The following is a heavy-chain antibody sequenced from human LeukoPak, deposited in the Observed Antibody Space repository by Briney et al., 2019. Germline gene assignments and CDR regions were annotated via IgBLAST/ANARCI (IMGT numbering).Heavy chain of an antibody. CDR1: GFTFSIYT. CDR3: ARDLAWGGY. V-gene: IGHV3-21*01. CDR2: ITSSSSSM. D-gene: IGHD7-27*01. Sequence: GGSLRLSCVASGFTFSIYTMSWVRQAPGKGLEWVSSITSSSSSMYSADSVKGRLTISRDDAKNSLYLQMNSLRAEDTAVYYCARDLAWGGYWGQGTLVTVSS. J-gene: IGHJ4*02.